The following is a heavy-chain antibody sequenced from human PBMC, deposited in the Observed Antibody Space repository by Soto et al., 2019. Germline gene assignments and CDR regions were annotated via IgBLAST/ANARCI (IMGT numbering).Heavy chain of an antibody. CDR3: ARDHNVVVVVAAYYYMDV. CDR2: IWYDGSNK. D-gene: IGHD2-15*01. J-gene: IGHJ6*03. Sequence: QVQLVESGGGVVQPGRSLRLSCAASGFTFSSYGMHWVRQAPGKGLEWVAVIWYDGSNKYYADSVQGRFTISRDNSKNTLYLQMNSLRAEDTAVYYCARDHNVVVVVAAYYYMDVWGKGTTVTVSS. CDR1: GFTFSSYG. V-gene: IGHV3-33*01.